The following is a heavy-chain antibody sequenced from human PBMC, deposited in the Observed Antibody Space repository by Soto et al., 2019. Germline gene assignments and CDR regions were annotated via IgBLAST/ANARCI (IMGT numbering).Heavy chain of an antibody. V-gene: IGHV1-2*04. CDR3: ASTYCSSTSRYGNPGIY. CDR2: INPNSGGT. D-gene: IGHD2-2*01. Sequence: ASVKVSCKASGYTFTGYYMHWVRQAPGQGLEWMGWINPNSGGTNYAQKFQGWVTMTRDTSISTAYMELSRLRSDDTAVYYCASTYCSSTSRYGNPGIYWGQGTLVTVSS. J-gene: IGHJ4*02. CDR1: GYTFTGYY.